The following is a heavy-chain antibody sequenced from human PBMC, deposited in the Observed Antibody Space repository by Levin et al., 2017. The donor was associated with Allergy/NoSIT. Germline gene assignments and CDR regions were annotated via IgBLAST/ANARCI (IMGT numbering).Heavy chain of an antibody. V-gene: IGHV4-30-2*01. CDR3: ARMAGYSYGYYFDY. CDR2: IYLSGST. CDR1: GGSISSGGYS. D-gene: IGHD5-18*01. Sequence: SQTLSLTCAVSGGSISSGGYSWSWIRQPPGKGLEWIGNIYLSGSTNDNPSLKSRVTMSVDRSKNQFSLKLSYVTAADTAVYYCARMAGYSYGYYFDYWGAGVLVTVSS. J-gene: IGHJ4*02.